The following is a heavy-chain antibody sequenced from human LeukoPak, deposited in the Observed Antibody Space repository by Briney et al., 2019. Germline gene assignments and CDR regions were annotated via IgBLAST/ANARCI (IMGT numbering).Heavy chain of an antibody. CDR1: GFTFSSYA. J-gene: IGHJ4*02. D-gene: IGHD2-2*01. CDR3: ARDRSGYCSSISCYWGSFDY. Sequence: GRSLRLSCAASGFTFSSYAMPWVRQAPGKGLEWVAVISSDGSNRYYADSVKGRFTISRDNSKNTLYLQMNSLRAEDTAVYYCARDRSGYCSSISCYWGSFDYWGQGTLVTVSS. V-gene: IGHV3-30-3*01. CDR2: ISSDGSNR.